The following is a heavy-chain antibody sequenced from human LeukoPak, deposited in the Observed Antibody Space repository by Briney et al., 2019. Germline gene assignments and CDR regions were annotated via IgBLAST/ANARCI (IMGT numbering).Heavy chain of an antibody. CDR3: ARVSRFGEYYFDY. CDR1: GFTFSSYA. J-gene: IGHJ4*02. D-gene: IGHD3-10*01. Sequence: GGSLRLSCAASGFTFSSYAMHSVRQAPGRGREYVSAISSDVGSTYYANSVKGRFTISRDNSKNTLYLQMGSLRAEDMAVYYCARVSRFGEYYFDYWGQGTLVTVSS. CDR2: ISSDVGST. V-gene: IGHV3-64*01.